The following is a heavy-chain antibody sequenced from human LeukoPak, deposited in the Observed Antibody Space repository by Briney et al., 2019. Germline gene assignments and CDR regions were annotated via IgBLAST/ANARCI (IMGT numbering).Heavy chain of an antibody. CDR1: GFTFSSYG. D-gene: IGHD2-21*02. CDR2: IWFDGSKK. J-gene: IGHJ4*02. Sequence: PGGSLRLSCAASGFTFSSYGMHWVRQAPGKGLEWVAVIWFDGSKKYYADSVKGRITISRDDSKNTLYLQMNSLRAEDTAVYYCARDGCGGDCYLADYWGQGTLVTVSS. CDR3: ARDGCGGDCYLADY. V-gene: IGHV3-33*08.